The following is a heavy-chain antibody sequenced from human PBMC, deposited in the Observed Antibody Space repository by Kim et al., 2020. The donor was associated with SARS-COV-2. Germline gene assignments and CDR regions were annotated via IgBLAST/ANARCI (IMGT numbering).Heavy chain of an antibody. CDR2: ISGSGGNT. J-gene: IGHJ4*02. CDR1: GFTFSSYA. D-gene: IGHD4-17*01. Sequence: GGSLRLSCAASGFTFSSYAMSWVRQAPGKGLEWVSAISGSGGNTYYADSVKGRFTISRDNSKNTLYLQMNSLRAEDTAVYYCAKDSYYGGCRQTTYWYFDYWGQGTLVTVSS. V-gene: IGHV3-23*01. CDR3: AKDSYYGGCRQTTYWYFDY.